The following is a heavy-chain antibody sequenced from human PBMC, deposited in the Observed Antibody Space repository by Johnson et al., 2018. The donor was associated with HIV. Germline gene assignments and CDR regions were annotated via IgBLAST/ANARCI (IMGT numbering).Heavy chain of an antibody. J-gene: IGHJ3*02. Sequence: QEQLVESGGGVVQPGRSLGLSCAASGFSFSSYAMHWVRQAPGKGLEWVASLSYDGSNKYYADSVKGRFTISRDNSKNTLYLQMNSLRAEDTAVYYCAKPNSGYALGLGAFDIWGQGTMVTVSS. D-gene: IGHD5-12*01. CDR2: LSYDGSNK. CDR1: GFSFSSYA. V-gene: IGHV3-30-3*02. CDR3: AKPNSGYALGLGAFDI.